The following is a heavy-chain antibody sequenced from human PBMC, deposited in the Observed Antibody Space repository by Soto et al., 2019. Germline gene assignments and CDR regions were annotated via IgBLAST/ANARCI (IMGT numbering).Heavy chain of an antibody. CDR3: ARGEQYSGRIFDY. Sequence: QTLTLTCPIPGDSVPINSAGWSWVRQSPSRGLEWLGRTYYRSKWYYEYAVSVRGRITINPDTSKNQYSLQLNSVTPEDTAVYFCARGEQYSGRIFDYWGQGTLVTVSS. V-gene: IGHV6-1*01. CDR1: GDSVPINSAG. CDR2: TYYRSKWYY. D-gene: IGHD1-26*01. J-gene: IGHJ4*01.